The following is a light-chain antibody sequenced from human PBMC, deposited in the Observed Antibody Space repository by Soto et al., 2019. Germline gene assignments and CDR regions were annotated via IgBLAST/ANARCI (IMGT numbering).Light chain of an antibody. J-gene: IGKJ5*01. V-gene: IGKV3D-15*01. CDR1: QSVSNN. CDR2: LAS. CDR3: QQYNNWPPTT. Sequence: EIVMTQSPATLSVSPGERATLSCGASQSVSNNLAWYQQKPGQAPRLLIYLASTRAPGIPARFSGSGSGTEFTLTISSLQSEDFAVYYCQQYNNWPPTTFGQGTRLEIK.